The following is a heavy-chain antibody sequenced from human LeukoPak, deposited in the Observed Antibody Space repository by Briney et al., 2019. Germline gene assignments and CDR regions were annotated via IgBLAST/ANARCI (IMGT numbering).Heavy chain of an antibody. Sequence: PSETLSLTCTVSGDSISSGGYYWSWIRQHPGRGLEWIGYIYYSGSTYYNPSLKSRVTISVDTSKNQFSLNLSSVTAADTAVYYCARGDGYNNDYWGQGTLVTVSS. J-gene: IGHJ4*02. V-gene: IGHV4-31*03. CDR3: ARGDGYNNDY. CDR1: GDSISSGGYY. CDR2: IYYSGST. D-gene: IGHD5-24*01.